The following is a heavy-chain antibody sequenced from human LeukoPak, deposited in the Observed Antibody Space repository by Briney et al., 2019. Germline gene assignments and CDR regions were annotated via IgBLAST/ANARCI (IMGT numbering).Heavy chain of an antibody. D-gene: IGHD2-15*01. Sequence: GGSLRLSCSASGFIFNNYAMYWVRQAPGKELELLSVTHGNGGNTQFADSVKDRFSISRDYSKNILYLQLSSLRVEDTAVYYCVRDNHGMDVWGQGTTVTVSS. V-gene: IGHV3-64D*06. CDR2: THGNGGNT. J-gene: IGHJ6*02. CDR3: VRDNHGMDV. CDR1: GFIFNNYA.